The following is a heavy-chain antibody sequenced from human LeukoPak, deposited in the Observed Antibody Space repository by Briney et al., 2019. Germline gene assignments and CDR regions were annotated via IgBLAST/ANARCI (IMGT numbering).Heavy chain of an antibody. CDR1: GGSISSGTYY. CDR3: ARWDYYASGSYFIDF. D-gene: IGHD3-10*01. J-gene: IGHJ4*02. Sequence: PSETLSLTCTVSGGSISSGTYYWGWIRPPPGKGLEWIANIYYSGSTYYNPSLKSRVTISVDTSKNQFSLRLSSVTAADTAVYYCARWDYYASGSYFIDFWGQGTLVTVSS. V-gene: IGHV4-39*01. CDR2: IYYSGST.